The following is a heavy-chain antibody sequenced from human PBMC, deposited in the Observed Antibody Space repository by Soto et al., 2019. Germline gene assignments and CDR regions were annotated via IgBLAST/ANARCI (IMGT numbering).Heavy chain of an antibody. CDR1: GFTFGYYV. D-gene: IGHD3-22*01. J-gene: IGHJ6*02. V-gene: IGHV3-49*04. CDR3: TRXNTMIVVAGIYYYGMDV. Sequence: GGSLRLSCTASGFTFGYYVMSWVRQAPGKGLEWVGFIRSKAYGGTTEYAASVKGRFTISRDDSKRIAYLQMNSLKTEDTGVYYCTRXNTMIVVAGIYYYGMDVWGQGTTVTVSS. CDR2: IRSKAYGGTT.